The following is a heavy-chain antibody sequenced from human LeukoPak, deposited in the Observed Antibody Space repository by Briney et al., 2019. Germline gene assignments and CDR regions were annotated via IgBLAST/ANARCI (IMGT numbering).Heavy chain of an antibody. J-gene: IGHJ4*02. V-gene: IGHV3-48*03. CDR1: GFTFDDYA. Sequence: GGSLRLSCAASGFTFDDYAMHWVRQAPGKGLEWVSYISSSGSTIYYADSVKGRFTISRDNAKNSLYLQMNSLRAEDKAVYYCARDSPYFDYWGQGTLVTVSS. CDR3: ARDSPYFDY. CDR2: ISSSGSTI.